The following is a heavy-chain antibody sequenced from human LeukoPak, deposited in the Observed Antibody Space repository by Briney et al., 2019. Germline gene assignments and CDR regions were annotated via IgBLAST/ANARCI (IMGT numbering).Heavy chain of an antibody. CDR1: GFTFSSYA. Sequence: GGSLRLSCAASGFTFSSYAMSWVRQAPGKGLEWVSGINWNGGSTDSTDSVKGRFTISRDNAKNSLYLQMNSLRVEDTAVYYCARAHNWKYGTFDYWGQGTLVTVSS. CDR2: INWNGGST. J-gene: IGHJ4*02. V-gene: IGHV3-20*04. CDR3: ARAHNWKYGTFDY. D-gene: IGHD1-7*01.